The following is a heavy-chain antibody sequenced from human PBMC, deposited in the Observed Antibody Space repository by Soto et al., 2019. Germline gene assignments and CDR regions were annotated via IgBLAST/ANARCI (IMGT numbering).Heavy chain of an antibody. CDR1: GGSISSGGYY. CDR2: IYYSGST. Sequence: QVQLQESGPGLVKPSQTLSLTCTVSGGSISSGGYYWSWIRQHPGKGLEWIGYIYYSGSTYYNPSLKRRVNXSXXXSXXQFSLKLSSVTAADTAVYYCARELRFGEDYYGMDVWGQGTTVTVSS. CDR3: ARELRFGEDYYGMDV. D-gene: IGHD3-10*01. V-gene: IGHV4-31*03. J-gene: IGHJ6*02.